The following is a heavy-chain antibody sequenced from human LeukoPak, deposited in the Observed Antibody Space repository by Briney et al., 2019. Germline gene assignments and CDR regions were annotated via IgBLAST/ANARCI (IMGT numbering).Heavy chain of an antibody. V-gene: IGHV4-39*07. CDR2: IYYEGIT. Sequence: PSETLSLTCTVSGGSIVDSRYYWGWIRQPPGKGLEWIGGIYYEGITQYNPSLKSRVTMSVDTSKNQFSLKLSSVTAADTAVYYCATIARIQFMARDAFDIWGQGTMVTVSS. J-gene: IGHJ3*02. CDR1: GGSIVDSRYY. D-gene: IGHD5-18*01. CDR3: ATIARIQFMARDAFDI.